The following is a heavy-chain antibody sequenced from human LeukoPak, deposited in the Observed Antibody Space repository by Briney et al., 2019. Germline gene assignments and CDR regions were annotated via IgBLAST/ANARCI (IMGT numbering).Heavy chain of an antibody. D-gene: IGHD6-13*01. CDR1: GGTFSSYA. Sequence: SVKVSCKASGGTFSSYAISWVRQAPGQGLEWMGGIIPIFGTANYAQKFQGRVTITAGESTSTAYMELSSLRSEDTAVYYCAVTAAGTDSDAFDIWGQGTMVTVSS. CDR3: AVTAAGTDSDAFDI. J-gene: IGHJ3*02. CDR2: IIPIFGTA. V-gene: IGHV1-69*13.